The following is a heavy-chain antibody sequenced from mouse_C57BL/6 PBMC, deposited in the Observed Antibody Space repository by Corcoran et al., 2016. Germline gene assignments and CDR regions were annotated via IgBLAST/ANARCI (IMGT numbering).Heavy chain of an antibody. CDR2: IYPGDGDT. V-gene: IGHV1-80*01. J-gene: IGHJ2*01. Sequence: QVQLQQSGAELVKPGASVKISCKASGYAFSSYWMNWVKQRPGKGLEWIGQIYPGDGDTNYNGKFKGKATLTADKSSSTAYMQLSRLTSEDSAVYFCARSGDGYVFDYWGQGTTLTVSS. CDR1: GYAFSSYW. D-gene: IGHD2-2*01. CDR3: ARSGDGYVFDY.